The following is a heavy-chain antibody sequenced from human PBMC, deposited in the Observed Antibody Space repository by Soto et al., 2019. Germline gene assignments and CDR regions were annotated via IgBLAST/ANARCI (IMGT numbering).Heavy chain of an antibody. Sequence: QVQLVQSGTEVKKPGASVKVSCKASGYIFTNYGVTWVRQAPGQGLEWMGWISAYNGNTNYAQKLQGRVAMTTDTATSTAYMELMSLRFYDTAVYYCARAYIVGFDYWGQGNLVTVSS. CDR1: GYIFTNYG. CDR2: ISAYNGNT. V-gene: IGHV1-18*01. J-gene: IGHJ4*02. CDR3: ARAYIVGFDY. D-gene: IGHD3-22*01.